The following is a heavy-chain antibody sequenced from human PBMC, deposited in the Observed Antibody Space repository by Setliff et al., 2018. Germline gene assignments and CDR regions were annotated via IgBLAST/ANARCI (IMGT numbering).Heavy chain of an antibody. V-gene: IGHV3-9*03. D-gene: IGHD3-3*01. J-gene: IGHJ5*02. Sequence: LRLSCAASGFTFDDYAMHWVRQAPGKGLEWVSGISWNSGSIGYADSVKGRFTISRDNAKNTLYLQMGSLRAEDMAVYYCARGRIPTIFGVALNWFDPWGQGTLVTVSS. CDR1: GFTFDDYA. CDR3: ARGRIPTIFGVALNWFDP. CDR2: ISWNSGSI.